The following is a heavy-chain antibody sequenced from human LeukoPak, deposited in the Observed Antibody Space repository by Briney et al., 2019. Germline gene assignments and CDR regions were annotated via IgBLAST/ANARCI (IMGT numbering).Heavy chain of an antibody. Sequence: PSETLSLTCAVYGGSFSGYYWGWIRQPPGKGLEWIGSIYYSGSTYYNPSLKSRVTISVDTSKNQFSLKLSSVTAADTAVYYCARVDYGDYLNWFDPWGQGTLVTVSS. J-gene: IGHJ5*02. D-gene: IGHD4-17*01. CDR1: GGSFSGYY. CDR3: ARVDYGDYLNWFDP. V-gene: IGHV4-34*01. CDR2: IYYSGST.